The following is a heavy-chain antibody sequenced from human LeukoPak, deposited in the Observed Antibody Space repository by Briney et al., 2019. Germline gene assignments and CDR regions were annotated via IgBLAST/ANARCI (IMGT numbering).Heavy chain of an antibody. Sequence: PSETLSLTCTVSGGSISSSSYYWGWIRQPPGKGLEWIGSIYYSGSTYYHPSLNSRVTISVDTSKNQFSLKLSSVTAADTAVYYCSYVDPHYGSGSYYNDYWGQGTLVTVSS. CDR1: GGSISSSSYY. J-gene: IGHJ4*02. CDR2: IYYSGST. CDR3: SYVDPHYGSGSYYNDY. D-gene: IGHD3-10*01. V-gene: IGHV4-39*01.